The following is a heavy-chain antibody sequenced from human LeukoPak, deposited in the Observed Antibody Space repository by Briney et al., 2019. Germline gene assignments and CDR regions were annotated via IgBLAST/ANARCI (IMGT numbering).Heavy chain of an antibody. Sequence: GRSLRLSCAASGFTFDDYAMHWVRQARGKGLLCVSGISWSSGSIGYADSVKGRFTISRDSAKSSLYLQMPSLRAEDMALYYCPRSAGAFDIWGQGTMVTVSS. CDR1: GFTFDDYA. D-gene: IGHD3-10*01. V-gene: IGHV3-9*03. CDR2: ISWSSGSI. CDR3: PRSAGAFDI. J-gene: IGHJ3*02.